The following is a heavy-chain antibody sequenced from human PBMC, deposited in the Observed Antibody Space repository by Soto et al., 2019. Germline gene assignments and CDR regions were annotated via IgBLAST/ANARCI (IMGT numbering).Heavy chain of an antibody. Sequence: SETLSLTCNVSGGSVSGYHWSWIRQPPGKGLEWIGYIYYSGSTYYNPSLKSRVTISVDTSKNQFSLKLSSVTAADTAVYYCARAPIEWGQGTLVTVSS. J-gene: IGHJ4*02. D-gene: IGHD1-26*01. CDR1: GGSVSGYH. V-gene: IGHV4-59*06. CDR2: IYYSGST. CDR3: ARAPIE.